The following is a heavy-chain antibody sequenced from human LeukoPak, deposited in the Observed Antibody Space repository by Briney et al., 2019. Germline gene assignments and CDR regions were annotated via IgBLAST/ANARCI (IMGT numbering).Heavy chain of an antibody. CDR2: IYYSGST. CDR3: ARQGRFLEWLSLDY. J-gene: IGHJ4*02. CDR1: GGSISSSSYY. V-gene: IGHV4-39*01. Sequence: PSETLSLTCTVSGGSISSSSYYWGWIRQPPGKGLEWIGSIYYSGSTYYNPSLKSRVTISVDTSKNQFSLKLSSVTAADTAVYYCARQGRFLEWLSLDYWGQGTLVTVSS. D-gene: IGHD3-3*01.